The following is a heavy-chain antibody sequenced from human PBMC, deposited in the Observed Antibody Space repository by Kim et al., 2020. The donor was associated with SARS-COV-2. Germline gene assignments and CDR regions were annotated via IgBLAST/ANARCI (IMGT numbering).Heavy chain of an antibody. V-gene: IGHV3-33*01. CDR2: IWYDGSNE. D-gene: IGHD3-10*01. CDR3: ARDSGGFGEGAFDY. J-gene: IGHJ4*02. Sequence: GGSLRLSCAASGFTFSSYGMHWVRQAPDKGLEWVAVIWYDGSNEYYTDSVKGRFTISRDNSKNTLYLQMNSLRAEDTAIYYCARDSGGFGEGAFDYWGQG. CDR1: GFTFSSYG.